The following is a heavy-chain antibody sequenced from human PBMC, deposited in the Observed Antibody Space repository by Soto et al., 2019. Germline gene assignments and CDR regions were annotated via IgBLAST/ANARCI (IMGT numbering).Heavy chain of an antibody. J-gene: IGHJ6*03. Sequence: GGSLRLSCAASGFTFSRYWMSWVRQAPGKGLEWVANINQDGSEKYYVDSVRGRFTISRDNAKNSLYLQMNSLRAEDTAAYYCARVDEDIVVVSDSTYYYMDVWGKGTTVTVSS. V-gene: IGHV3-7*01. D-gene: IGHD2-2*01. CDR2: INQDGSEK. CDR1: GFTFSRYW. CDR3: ARVDEDIVVVSDSTYYYMDV.